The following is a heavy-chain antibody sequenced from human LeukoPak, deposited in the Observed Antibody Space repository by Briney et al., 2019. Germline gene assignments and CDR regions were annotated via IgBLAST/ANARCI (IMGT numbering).Heavy chain of an antibody. CDR1: GFTVSSNY. V-gene: IGHV3-53*01. CDR2: IYSGGST. CDR3: AKLLVRYYDFWSGSDYFDY. Sequence: GGSLRLSCAASGFTVSSNYMSWVSQAPGKGLEWVSVIYSGGSTYYADSVKGRFTISRDNSKNTLYLQMNSLRAEDTAVYYCAKLLVRYYDFWSGSDYFDYWGQGTLVTVSS. J-gene: IGHJ4*02. D-gene: IGHD3-3*01.